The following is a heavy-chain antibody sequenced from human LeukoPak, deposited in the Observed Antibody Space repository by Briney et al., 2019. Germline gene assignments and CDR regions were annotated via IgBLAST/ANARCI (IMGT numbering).Heavy chain of an antibody. V-gene: IGHV3-23*01. CDR1: GFTFSSYA. J-gene: IGHJ4*02. Sequence: PGGSLRLSCAASGFTFSSYAMSWVRQAPGKGLEWVSGISGGGISTYYADSVKGRFTISRDNSKNTLFLQMNSLRAEDTAVYYCAKDHGWLSRDWGQGTLVTVSS. CDR3: AKDHGWLSRD. D-gene: IGHD3-22*01. CDR2: ISGGGIST.